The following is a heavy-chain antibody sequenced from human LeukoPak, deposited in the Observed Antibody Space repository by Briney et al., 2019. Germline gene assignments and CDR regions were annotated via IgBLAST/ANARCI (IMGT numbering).Heavy chain of an antibody. CDR1: GGSISNYY. J-gene: IGHJ4*02. CDR3: ARGGGDILTGYYSNYFDY. V-gene: IGHV4-4*07. CDR2: IYSSGNT. Sequence: SETLSLTCTVSGGSISNYYWSWIRQPAGKGLEWIGRIYSSGNTNYNPSLKSRVTLSVDTSKNQFSLKLSSVTAADTAVYYCARGGGDILTGYYSNYFDYWGQGTLVTVSS. D-gene: IGHD3-9*01.